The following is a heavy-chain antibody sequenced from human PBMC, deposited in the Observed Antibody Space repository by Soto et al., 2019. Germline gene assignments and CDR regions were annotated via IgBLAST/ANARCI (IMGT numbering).Heavy chain of an antibody. J-gene: IGHJ4*02. CDR1: GYSFAGYW. CDR3: ARQIYDSDTGPNFQYYFDS. CDR2: IDPSDSQT. D-gene: IGHD3-22*01. V-gene: IGHV5-10-1*01. Sequence: GESLKISCKGSGYSFAGYWITWVRQKPGKGLEWMGRIDPSDSQTYYSPSFRGHVTISVTKSITSVFLQWSSLRASDTAMYYCARQIYDSDTGPNFQYYFDSWGQGTPVTVSS.